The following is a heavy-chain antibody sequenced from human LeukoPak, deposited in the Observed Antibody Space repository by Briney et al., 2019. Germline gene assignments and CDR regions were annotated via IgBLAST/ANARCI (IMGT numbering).Heavy chain of an antibody. D-gene: IGHD6-13*01. CDR2: IWPDGSNK. CDR1: GIAFGSYG. CDR3: ASAAGAFDF. V-gene: IGHV3-33*03. Sequence: PGGSLRLSCEASGIAFGSYGIHWVRQAPGKGLEWVAVIWPDGSNKYYADSVKGRFTISRDNSKNTLWLQMHSLRADDTALYYCASAAGAFDFWGRGTMVTVSS. J-gene: IGHJ3*01.